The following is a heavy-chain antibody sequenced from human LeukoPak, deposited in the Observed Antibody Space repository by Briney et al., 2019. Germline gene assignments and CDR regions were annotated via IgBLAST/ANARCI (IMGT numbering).Heavy chain of an antibody. D-gene: IGHD6-19*01. J-gene: IGHJ4*02. CDR3: ARVIIAVAVDY. CDR2: IYYSGST. V-gene: IGHV4-39*01. Sequence: SETLSLTCTVSGGSISSSSYYWGWIRQPPGTGLEWIGSIYYSGSTYYNPSLKSRVTISVDTSKNQFSLKLSSVTAADTAVYYCARVIIAVAVDYWGQGTLVTVSS. CDR1: GGSISSSSYY.